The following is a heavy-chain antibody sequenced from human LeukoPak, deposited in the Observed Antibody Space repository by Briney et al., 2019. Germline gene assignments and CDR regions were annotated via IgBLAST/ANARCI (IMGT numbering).Heavy chain of an antibody. J-gene: IGHJ6*03. CDR3: ARGSKTLLFTRDHYIDV. CDR1: GGTFSSYA. CDR2: IIPIFGTA. Sequence: SVKVSCKASGGTFSSYAISWVRQAPGQGLEWMGGIIPIFGTANYAQKFQGRVTITADESTSTAYMELSSLRSEDMAVYYCARGSKTLLFTRDHYIDVWGKGTTVTISS. V-gene: IGHV1-69*13. D-gene: IGHD2-21*02.